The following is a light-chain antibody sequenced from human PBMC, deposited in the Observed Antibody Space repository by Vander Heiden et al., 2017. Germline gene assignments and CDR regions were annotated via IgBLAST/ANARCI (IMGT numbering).Light chain of an antibody. J-gene: IGKJ4*01. Sequence: IVLTQSPGTLSSSPGERATLSCSASRSVSSNCLAWYLQKPGQAPRLLIYDASKRAKGIPDRFSGSGSGTDFTLTITRLEPEDFAVYYCQQFGTSPLTFGGGTKVEIK. CDR3: QQFGTSPLT. CDR1: RSVSSNC. V-gene: IGKV3-20*01. CDR2: DAS.